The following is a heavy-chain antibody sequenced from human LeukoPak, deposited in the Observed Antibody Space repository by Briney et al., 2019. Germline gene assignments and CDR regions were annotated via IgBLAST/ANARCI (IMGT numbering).Heavy chain of an antibody. CDR1: GFIISNYE. CDR3: ARDVGVIFPWFYFDY. J-gene: IGHJ4*02. V-gene: IGHV3-48*03. D-gene: IGHD3-10*01. CDR2: INPSGSSV. Sequence: GGSLRLSCEGSGFIISNYEMNWVRQAPGKGLEWISYINPSGSSVYYADSVKGRFTISRDNAQNSLYLQMNSPRAEDTALYYCARDVGVIFPWFYFDYWGQGTLVSVSS.